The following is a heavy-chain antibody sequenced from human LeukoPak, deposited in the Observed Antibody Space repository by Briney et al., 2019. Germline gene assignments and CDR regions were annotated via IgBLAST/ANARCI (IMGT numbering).Heavy chain of an antibody. J-gene: IGHJ4*02. CDR1: GYTFTSYA. Sequence: ASVKVSCKASGYTFTSYAMHWVRQAPGQRLEWMGWINAGNGNTKYSQEFQGRVTITRDTSASTAYMELSSLRSEDTAVYYCARGLGYCSGGNCPPRRSLGYFDYWGQGTLVTVSS. V-gene: IGHV1-3*03. D-gene: IGHD2-15*01. CDR2: INAGNGNT. CDR3: ARGLGYCSGGNCPPRRSLGYFDY.